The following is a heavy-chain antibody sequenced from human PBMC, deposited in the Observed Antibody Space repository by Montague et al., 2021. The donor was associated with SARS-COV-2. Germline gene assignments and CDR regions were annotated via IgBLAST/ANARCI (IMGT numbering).Heavy chain of an antibody. CDR1: GFPFRIYA. Sequence: SLRLSCAASGFPFRIYAMSWVRQAPGEGLEWVSGIIEPGGAALYVDSVKGRFTIFRDRSTDKLYLQMNSLRAEDTALYYCVKGYCYPNTVCSGVFFDDWGQGILVTVSS. CDR3: VKGYCYPNTVCSGVFFDD. D-gene: IGHD3-16*01. J-gene: IGHJ4*02. CDR2: IIEPGGAA. V-gene: IGHV3-23*01.